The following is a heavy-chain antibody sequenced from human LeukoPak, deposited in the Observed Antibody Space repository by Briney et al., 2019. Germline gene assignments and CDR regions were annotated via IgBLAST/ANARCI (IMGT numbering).Heavy chain of an antibody. J-gene: IGHJ5*02. V-gene: IGHV4-39*01. CDR2: RYYSGST. CDR3: ARQYSSGWPWFDP. Sequence: SETLSLTCTVSGDSISSGGYHWGWIRQPPGKGLEWIASRYYSGSTYCNPSLKSRVTMSADTSKNQFSLKLSSVTAADAAVYYCARQYSSGWPWFDPWGQGTLVTVSS. D-gene: IGHD6-19*01. CDR1: GDSISSGGYH.